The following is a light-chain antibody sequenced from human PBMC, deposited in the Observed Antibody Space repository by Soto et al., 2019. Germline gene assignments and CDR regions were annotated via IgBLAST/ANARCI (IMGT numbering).Light chain of an antibody. J-gene: IGKJ1*01. CDR3: QQSYSYPRT. Sequence: IHMTHAPSTLSVSLGDIDTITFRASHTISSWLAWYQQKPGKAPKLLIYKASTLKSGVPSRFSGSGSGTDFTLTISCLQSDDFATYYCQQSYSYPRTFGQGTKVDIK. V-gene: IGKV1-5*03. CDR2: KAS. CDR1: HTISSW.